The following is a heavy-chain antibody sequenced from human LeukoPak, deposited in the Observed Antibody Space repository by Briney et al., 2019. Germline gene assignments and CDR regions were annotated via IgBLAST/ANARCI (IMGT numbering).Heavy chain of an antibody. CDR1: GFTFSSYW. CDR2: ISRDGSST. D-gene: IGHD3-22*01. J-gene: IGHJ4*02. CDR3: ARGFRHDSSGGGLFDY. Sequence: GGSLRLSCAASGFTFSSYWMHWVRQAPGKGLVWVSRISRDGSSTSYADSVKGRFSISRDNAENTLYLQMNSLRAEDTAVYNCARGFRHDSSGGGLFDYWGQGTLVTVSS. V-gene: IGHV3-74*01.